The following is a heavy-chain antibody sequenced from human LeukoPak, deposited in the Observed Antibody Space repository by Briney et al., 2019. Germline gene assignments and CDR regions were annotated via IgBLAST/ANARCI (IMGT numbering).Heavy chain of an antibody. CDR1: GYTFTSYD. CDR3: AREYGSGSYLSYYYYGMDV. V-gene: IGHV1-8*01. CDR2: MNPNSGNT. Sequence: ASVKVSCKASGYTFTSYDINWVRQATGQGLEWMGWMNPNSGNTGYAQKFQGRVTMTRNTSISTAYMELSSLRSEDTAVYYCAREYGSGSYLSYYYYGMDVRGQGTTVTVSS. D-gene: IGHD3-10*01. J-gene: IGHJ6*02.